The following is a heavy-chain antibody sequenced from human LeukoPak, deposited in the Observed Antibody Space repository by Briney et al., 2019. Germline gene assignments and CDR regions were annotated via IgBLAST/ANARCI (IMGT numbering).Heavy chain of an antibody. V-gene: IGHV3-13*04. CDR2: IGKGGDT. CDR1: GFTFSTYD. CDR3: ARGALGFDY. J-gene: IGHJ4*02. Sequence: GGSLRLSCAASGFTFSTYDMHWVRQAAGKGLEWVSGIGKGGDTYYAGSVKGRFTTSRENPKRSVYLQMNNLRAGDTAVYYCARGALGFDYWGQGTLVTVSS.